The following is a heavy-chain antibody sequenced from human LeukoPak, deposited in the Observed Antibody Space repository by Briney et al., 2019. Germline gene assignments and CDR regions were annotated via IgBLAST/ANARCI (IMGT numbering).Heavy chain of an antibody. Sequence: SETLSLICTVSGGSISSYYWSWIRQPPGKELEWIGYIYYSGSTNYNPSLKSRVTISIDTSKNQFSLKLSSVTAADTAVYYCARRARYSGSYYVDYWGQGTLVTVSS. V-gene: IGHV4-59*01. CDR1: GGSISSYY. D-gene: IGHD1-26*01. J-gene: IGHJ4*02. CDR3: ARRARYSGSYYVDY. CDR2: IYYSGST.